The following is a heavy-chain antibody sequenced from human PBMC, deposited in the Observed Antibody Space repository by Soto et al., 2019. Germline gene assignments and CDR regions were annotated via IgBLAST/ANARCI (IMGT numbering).Heavy chain of an antibody. J-gene: IGHJ6*02. CDR3: ARFIVVVVAARYYYYGMGV. D-gene: IGHD2-15*01. CDR1: GYSFTSSW. CDR2: IYPGDSDT. Sequence: GESLKISCKGSGYSFTSSWTGWVRQMPGKGLVWMGIIYPGDSDTRYSPSFQGQVTISADKSISTAYLQWSSLKASDTAMYYCARFIVVVVAARYYYYGMGVWGQGTTVTVSS. V-gene: IGHV5-51*01.